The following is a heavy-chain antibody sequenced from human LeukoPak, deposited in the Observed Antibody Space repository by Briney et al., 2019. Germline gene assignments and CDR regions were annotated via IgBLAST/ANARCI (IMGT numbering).Heavy chain of an antibody. CDR3: ARGWSSYYDFWSGYYPYFDY. J-gene: IGHJ4*02. CDR2: IYYSGST. V-gene: IGHV4-59*01. Sequence: PSETLSLTCTVSGGSISSYYWSWIRQPPGKGLEWIGYIYYSGSTNYNPSLKSRVTISVDTSKNQFSLKLSSVTPADTAVYYCARGWSSYYDFWSGYYPYFDYWGQGTLVTVSS. CDR1: GGSISSYY. D-gene: IGHD3-3*01.